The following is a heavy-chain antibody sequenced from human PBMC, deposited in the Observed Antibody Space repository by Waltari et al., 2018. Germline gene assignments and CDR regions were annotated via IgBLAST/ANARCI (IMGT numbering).Heavy chain of an antibody. J-gene: IGHJ3*02. D-gene: IGHD3-9*01. CDR3: VRGTRALTGYYGSSLMSTFDI. V-gene: IGHV4-39*07. Sequence: QLQLQESGPGLVKPSETLFLTCNVSGGSISDTSYFWGWVRQPPGKGLEWIGSISRRESALYKSSLTSRATISFDNAKNQLYLKLTSLTAADTAVYYCVRGTRALTGYYGSSLMSTFDIWGQGTMVTVSS. CDR1: GGSISDTSYF. CDR2: ISRRESA.